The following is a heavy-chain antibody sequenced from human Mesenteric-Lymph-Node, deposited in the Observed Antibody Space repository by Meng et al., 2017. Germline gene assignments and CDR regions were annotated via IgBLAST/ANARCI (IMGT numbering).Heavy chain of an antibody. Sequence: ASVKVSCKASGYTFTGYYMHWVRQAPGQGLEWMGIINPSGGSTSYAQKFQGRVTMTRDTSTSTVYMELSSLRSEDTAVYYCARDSGYSSGWEENYFDYWGQGTLVTVSS. CDR3: ARDSGYSSGWEENYFDY. CDR1: GYTFTGYY. CDR2: INPSGGST. D-gene: IGHD6-19*01. J-gene: IGHJ4*02. V-gene: IGHV1-46*01.